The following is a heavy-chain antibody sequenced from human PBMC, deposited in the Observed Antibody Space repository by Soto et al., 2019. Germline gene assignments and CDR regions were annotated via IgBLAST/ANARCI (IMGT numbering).Heavy chain of an antibody. CDR2: INPNSGGT. CDR1: GYTFTGYY. J-gene: IGHJ4*02. V-gene: IGHV1-2*04. CDR3: ARGTYYYGSGSYYNATYFDY. D-gene: IGHD3-10*01. Sequence: GASVKVSCKASGYTFTGYYMHWVRQAPGQGLEWMGWINPNSGGTNYAQKFQGWVTMTRDTSISTAYMELSRLRSDDTAVYYCARGTYYYGSGSYYNATYFDYWGQGTLVTVSS.